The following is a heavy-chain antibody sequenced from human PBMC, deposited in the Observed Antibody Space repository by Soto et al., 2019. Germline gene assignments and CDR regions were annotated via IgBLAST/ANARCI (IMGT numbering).Heavy chain of an antibody. CDR1: GFTLSGYD. D-gene: IGHD2-15*01. J-gene: IGHJ6*02. Sequence: EVPLVESGGGLVQPGGSLRLSFAASGFTLSGYDIHWVRQATGKGLEWVSGIGSAGDTYYEDSAKGRFTISRENAKNSLYLQMNSLRVGDTAVYYCSRKTPTDGMAVWGQGTTVTVSS. V-gene: IGHV3-13*01. CDR3: SRKTPTDGMAV. CDR2: IGSAGDT.